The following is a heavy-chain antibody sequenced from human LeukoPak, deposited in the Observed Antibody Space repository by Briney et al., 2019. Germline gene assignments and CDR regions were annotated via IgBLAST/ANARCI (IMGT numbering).Heavy chain of an antibody. CDR3: AGSYAHDY. CDR2: INHSGST. CDR1: GRSFSGDY. D-gene: IGHD2-2*01. V-gene: IGHV4-34*01. J-gene: IGHJ4*02. Sequence: SETLSLTCAVYGRSFSGDYWSWIRQPPGKGLEWIGEINHSGSTNYNPSLKSRVTISVDTSKNQFSLKLSSVTAADTAVYYCAGSYAHDYWGQGTLVTVSS.